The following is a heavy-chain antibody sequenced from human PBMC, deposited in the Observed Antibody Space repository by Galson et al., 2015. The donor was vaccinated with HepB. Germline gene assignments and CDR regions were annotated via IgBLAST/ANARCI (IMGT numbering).Heavy chain of an antibody. CDR2: ISYDGGNK. D-gene: IGHD3-9*01. V-gene: IGHV3-30-3*01. CDR3: ARGTTGYEFEYYYGLDV. Sequence: SLRLSCAASGFTLSSYALHWVRQAPGNGLEWVARISYDGGNKSVAGSVKGRFTISRDNSKNTLYLQMNSLRIEDTAVYYCARGTTGYEFEYYYGLDVWGPGTTVTVSS. J-gene: IGHJ6*02. CDR1: GFTLSSYA.